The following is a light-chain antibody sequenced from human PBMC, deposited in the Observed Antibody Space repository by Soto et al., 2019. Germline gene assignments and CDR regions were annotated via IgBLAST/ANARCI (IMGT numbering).Light chain of an antibody. CDR3: QQYRSSPIT. CDR2: GAS. J-gene: IGKJ5*01. Sequence: EIVLTQSPGTLSLSPGERATLSCRASQSVSSSYLAWYQQKPGQGPRLLINGASSRATGIPDRFSGSGSGTDFTLTISRLEPEDFAVYYCQQYRSSPITFGQGTRLEIK. CDR1: QSVSSSY. V-gene: IGKV3-20*01.